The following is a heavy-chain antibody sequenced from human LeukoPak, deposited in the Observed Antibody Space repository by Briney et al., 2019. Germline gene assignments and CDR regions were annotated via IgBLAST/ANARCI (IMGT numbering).Heavy chain of an antibody. D-gene: IGHD5-18*01. CDR2: ISSSSSYI. CDR3: ARGIDTAMAQYYYYMDV. J-gene: IGHJ6*03. CDR1: GFTFSSYW. V-gene: IGHV3-21*01. Sequence: GGSLRLSCAASGFTFSSYWMNWVRQAPGKGLEWVSSISSSSSYIYYADSVKGRFTISRDNAKNSLYLQMNSLRAEDTAVYYCARGIDTAMAQYYYYMDVWGKGTTVTVSS.